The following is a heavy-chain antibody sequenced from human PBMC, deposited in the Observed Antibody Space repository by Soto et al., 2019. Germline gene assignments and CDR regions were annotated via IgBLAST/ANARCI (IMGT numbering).Heavy chain of an antibody. CDR2: ISNSFSDGNT. J-gene: IGHJ4*02. Sequence: GGSLRLSCAASGFTFSNYAMDCVRQAPGKGLEWVSAISNSFSDGNTHYADSVKGRFTISRDNDKNTVFLEMNSLRAEDTAVYYCAKVFSPEGGNYFDHWGQGTLVTVSS. CDR3: AKVFSPEGGNYFDH. CDR1: GFTFSNYA. V-gene: IGHV3-23*01.